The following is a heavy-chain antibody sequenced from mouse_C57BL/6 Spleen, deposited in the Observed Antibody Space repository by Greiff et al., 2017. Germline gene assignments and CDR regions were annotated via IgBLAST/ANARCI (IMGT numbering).Heavy chain of an antibody. J-gene: IGHJ1*03. V-gene: IGHV1-61*01. CDR3: ASADYYGSSYGYFDV. D-gene: IGHD1-1*01. Sequence: VQLQQPGAELVRPGSSVKLSCKASGYTFTSYWMDWVKQRPGQGLEWIGNIYPSDSETHYNQKFKVKATLTVDKSSSTAYMQLSILTSEDSAVYYCASADYYGSSYGYFDVWGTGATVTVSS. CDR1: GYTFTSYW. CDR2: IYPSDSET.